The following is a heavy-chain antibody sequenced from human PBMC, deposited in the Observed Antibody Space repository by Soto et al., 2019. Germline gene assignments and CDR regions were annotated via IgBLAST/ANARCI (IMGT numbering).Heavy chain of an antibody. CDR2: IYYSGST. D-gene: IGHD3-22*01. J-gene: IGHJ4*02. V-gene: IGHV4-31*02. CDR3: ATHSRDYYDSSGYYYSRPFDS. CDR1: GCSISSGGYY. Sequence: SETLSLTCTVSGCSISSGGYYWSWIRQHPGKGLEWIGYIYYSGSTYYNPSLKSRVTISVDTSKNQFSLKLSSVTAADTAVYYCATHSRDYYDSSGYYYSRPFDSWGQGTLVTVSS.